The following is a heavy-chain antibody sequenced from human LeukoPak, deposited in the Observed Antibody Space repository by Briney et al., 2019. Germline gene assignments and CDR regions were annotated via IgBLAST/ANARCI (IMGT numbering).Heavy chain of an antibody. CDR2: ISWNSGSI. CDR1: VFTFDDYA. Sequence: GGSLRLSCAASVFTFDDYAMHWVRQAPGKGLEWVSGISWNSGSIGYADSVKGRFTISRDNAKNSLYLQMNSLRAEDTALYYCAKSPDQHFDYWGQGTLVTVSS. CDR3: AKSPDQHFDY. J-gene: IGHJ4*02. V-gene: IGHV3-9*01.